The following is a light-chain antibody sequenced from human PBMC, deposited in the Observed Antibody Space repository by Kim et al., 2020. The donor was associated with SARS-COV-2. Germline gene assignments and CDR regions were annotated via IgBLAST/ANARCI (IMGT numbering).Light chain of an antibody. J-gene: IGKJ4*01. CDR1: QSVDNY. Sequence: YPGESATLTCRSNQSVDNYLAWYQQKPSQAPRLLIYDASNRVTGIPPRFSGSGSVTDFTLTISSLEPEFFAIYYCQQRKDWPPVTCGGGTKV. CDR2: DAS. CDR3: QQRKDWPPVT. V-gene: IGKV3-11*01.